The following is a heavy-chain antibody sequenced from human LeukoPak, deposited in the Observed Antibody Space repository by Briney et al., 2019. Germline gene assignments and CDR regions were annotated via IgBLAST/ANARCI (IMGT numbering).Heavy chain of an antibody. Sequence: KPSETLSLTCTVSGGSVSSGSYYWSWIRQPPGKGLDWIGYIHYSGSTNYSPSLKSRVTISVDTSKNQFSLKLSSVTAADTAVYYCASGGFLGGNFWGYYFDYWGQGTLVTVSS. CDR2: IHYSGST. D-gene: IGHD4-23*01. V-gene: IGHV4-61*01. J-gene: IGHJ4*02. CDR3: ASGGFLGGNFWGYYFDY. CDR1: GGSVSSGSYY.